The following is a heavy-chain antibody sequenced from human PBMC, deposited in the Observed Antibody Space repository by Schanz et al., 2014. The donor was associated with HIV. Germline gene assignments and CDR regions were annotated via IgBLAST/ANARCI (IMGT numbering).Heavy chain of an antibody. V-gene: IGHV3-30*18. CDR1: GFTFSSYG. CDR3: AKGWRGYSISSLVDY. D-gene: IGHD6-6*01. J-gene: IGHJ4*02. Sequence: QVQLVESGGGVVQPGRSLRLSCAASGFTFSSYGMHWVRQAPGKGLEWVAVISYDGRNKYYADSVKGRLTISRDNSKNTLYLQMKSLRADDTAVYYCAKGWRGYSISSLVDYWGQGSLVTVSS. CDR2: ISYDGRNK.